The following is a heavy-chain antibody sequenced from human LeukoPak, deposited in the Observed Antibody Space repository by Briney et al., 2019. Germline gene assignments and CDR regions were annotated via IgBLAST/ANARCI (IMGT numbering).Heavy chain of an antibody. CDR1: GFTFSIYR. J-gene: IGHJ4*02. Sequence: GGSLRLSCAASGFTFSIYRMTWVRQAPGKGLEWVATIKQDGSDKNYVDSVKGRLIISRDNAKNSLYLQMNSLRSEDTAVYYCARGGGTFDNWGQGTLVTVSS. CDR2: IKQDGSDK. V-gene: IGHV3-7*01. CDR3: ARGGGTFDN. D-gene: IGHD1-26*01.